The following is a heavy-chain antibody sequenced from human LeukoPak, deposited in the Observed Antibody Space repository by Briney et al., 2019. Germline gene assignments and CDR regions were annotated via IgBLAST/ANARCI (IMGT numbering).Heavy chain of an antibody. Sequence: GGSLRLSCAASGFTFSSYAMSWVRQAPGKGLEWVSAISGSGGSTYYADSVKGRFTISRDNSKNTLYLQMNSLRAEDTAVYYCAKAHCSSTSCYLGWFDPWGQGTLVTVS. CDR2: ISGSGGST. D-gene: IGHD2-2*01. V-gene: IGHV3-23*01. J-gene: IGHJ5*02. CDR3: AKAHCSSTSCYLGWFDP. CDR1: GFTFSSYA.